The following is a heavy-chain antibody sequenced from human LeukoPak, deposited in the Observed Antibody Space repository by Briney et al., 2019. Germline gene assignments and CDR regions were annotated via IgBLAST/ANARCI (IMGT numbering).Heavy chain of an antibody. D-gene: IGHD3-3*01. J-gene: IGHJ4*02. V-gene: IGHV3-21*01. Sequence: PGGSLRLSCAASGFAFSCYSMNWVRQAPGKGLEWVSSISPDSNHIYYADSVRGRFTMSRDDSQNSLHLRMNSLRADDTAVYCCTRLLLESSPPNDFWGQGTLVAVPS. CDR2: ISPDSNHI. CDR1: GFAFSCYS. CDR3: TRLLLESSPPNDF.